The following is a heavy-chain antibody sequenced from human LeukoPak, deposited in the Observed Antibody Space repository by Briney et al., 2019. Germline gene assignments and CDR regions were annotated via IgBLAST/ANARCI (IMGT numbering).Heavy chain of an antibody. V-gene: IGHV3-7*01. Sequence: GGSLRLSCAASGFTFSNAWMSWVRQAPGKGLEWVANIKQDGSEKYYVDSVKGRFTISRDNAKNSLYLQMNSLRAEDTAVYYCARDQAEYYDFWSGYYSSYYYYYYMDVWGKGTTVTVSS. CDR1: GFTFSNAW. CDR3: ARDQAEYYDFWSGYYSSYYYYYYMDV. CDR2: IKQDGSEK. D-gene: IGHD3-3*01. J-gene: IGHJ6*03.